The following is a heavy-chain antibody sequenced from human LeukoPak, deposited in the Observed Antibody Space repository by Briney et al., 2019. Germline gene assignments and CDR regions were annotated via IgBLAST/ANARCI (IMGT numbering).Heavy chain of an antibody. Sequence: PGGSLRLSCAASGFTFSNYWMHWARQAPGKGLVWVSRINSDGSSRNYADSVKGRFTISRDNAKNTLYLQMSSLRAEDTAVYYCASASSHRIAAGGDYWGQGTLVTVSS. CDR2: INSDGSSR. V-gene: IGHV3-74*01. CDR1: GFTFSNYW. D-gene: IGHD6-13*01. CDR3: ASASSHRIAAGGDY. J-gene: IGHJ4*02.